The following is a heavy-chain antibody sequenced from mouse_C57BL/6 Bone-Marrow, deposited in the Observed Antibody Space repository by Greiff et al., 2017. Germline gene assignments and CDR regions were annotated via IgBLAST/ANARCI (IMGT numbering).Heavy chain of an antibody. Sequence: EVQLQQSGPELVKPGASVKISCKASGYTFTDYYMNWVKQSHGKSLEWIGDINPNNGGTSYNQKFKGKATLTVDKSSSTAYMELRSLTSEDSAVYYCARSAHPMTGFDYWGQGTTLTVSS. CDR2: INPNNGGT. D-gene: IGHD2-3*01. J-gene: IGHJ2*01. V-gene: IGHV1-26*01. CDR3: ARSAHPMTGFDY. CDR1: GYTFTDYY.